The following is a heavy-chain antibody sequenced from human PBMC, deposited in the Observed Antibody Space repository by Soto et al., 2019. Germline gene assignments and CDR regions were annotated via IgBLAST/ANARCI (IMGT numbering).Heavy chain of an antibody. CDR1: GYTFTSYG. J-gene: IGHJ6*02. Sequence: QVQLVQSGAEVKKPGASVKVSCKASGYTFTSYGISWVRQAPGQGLEWMGWISAYNGNTNYAQKLQGRVTMTTDTTTSTAYMELRSLRSDDTAVYYCARLPLAARTYYYYGMDVWGQGTTVTVSS. CDR2: ISAYNGNT. D-gene: IGHD6-6*01. V-gene: IGHV1-18*01. CDR3: ARLPLAARTYYYYGMDV.